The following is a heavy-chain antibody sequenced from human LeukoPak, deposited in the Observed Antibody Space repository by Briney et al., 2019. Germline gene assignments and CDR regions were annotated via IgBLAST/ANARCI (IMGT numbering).Heavy chain of an antibody. CDR1: GFTFSRYW. Sequence: GGSLRLSCAGSGFTFSRYWMTWVRQAPGKGLDWVANIQQDGSEKYYVDSVKGRFTISRDNAKNSLYLQMNSLRAEDTAVYYCAELGITMIGGVWGKGTTVTISS. CDR3: AELGITMIGGV. CDR2: IQQDGSEK. D-gene: IGHD3-10*02. J-gene: IGHJ6*04. V-gene: IGHV3-7*01.